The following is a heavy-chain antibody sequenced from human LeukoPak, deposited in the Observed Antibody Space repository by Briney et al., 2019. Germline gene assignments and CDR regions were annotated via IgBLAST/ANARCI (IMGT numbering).Heavy chain of an antibody. D-gene: IGHD3-3*01. V-gene: IGHV3-30*02. CDR1: GFTFSSYG. CDR2: IRYDGSNK. CDR3: ARDWTEAIPYYDFWSGYPNWFDP. Sequence: GGSLRLSCAASGFTFSSYGMHWVRQAPGKGLEWVAFIRYDGSNKYYADSVKGRFTISRDNSKNTLYLQMNSLRAEDTAVYYCARDWTEAIPYYDFWSGYPNWFDPWGQGTLVTVSS. J-gene: IGHJ5*02.